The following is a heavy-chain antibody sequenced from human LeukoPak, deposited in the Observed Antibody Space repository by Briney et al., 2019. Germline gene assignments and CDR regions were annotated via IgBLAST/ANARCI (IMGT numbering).Heavy chain of an antibody. V-gene: IGHV4-34*01. D-gene: IGHD1-7*01. J-gene: IGHJ4*02. CDR1: GGSFSGYY. CDR3: ARAYNWNYVGYFDY. CDR2: INHSGST. Sequence: SETLSLTCAVYGGSFSGYYWSWIRQPPGKGLEWIGEINHSGSTNYNPSLKSRVTISVDTSKNQFSLKLSSVTAADTAVYYCARAYNWNYVGYFDYWGQGTLVTVSS.